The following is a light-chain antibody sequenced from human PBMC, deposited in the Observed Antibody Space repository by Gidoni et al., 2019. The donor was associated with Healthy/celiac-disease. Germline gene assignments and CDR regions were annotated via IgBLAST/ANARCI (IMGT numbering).Light chain of an antibody. J-gene: IGKJ5*01. CDR2: DAS. CDR1: QSVSIY. Sequence: EIVLTQSPATLSLSPGERATLPCRASQSVSIYLAWYQQKPGQAPRLLIYDASNSATGIPARFSGSGSGTDFTLTISSLEPEDFAVYYCQHRSNWRTFGQGTRLEIK. V-gene: IGKV3-11*01. CDR3: QHRSNWRT.